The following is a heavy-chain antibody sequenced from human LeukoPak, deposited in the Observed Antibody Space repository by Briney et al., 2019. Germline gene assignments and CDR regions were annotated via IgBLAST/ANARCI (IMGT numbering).Heavy chain of an antibody. CDR2: IKQDGSGK. V-gene: IGHV3-7*01. D-gene: IGHD6-13*01. Sequence: GGSLRLSCAASGFTFSSYWMSWVRQAPGKGLEWVANIKQDGSGKYYVDSVKGRFTISRDNAKNSLYLQMNSLRAEDTAVYYCTRSSGGAAAGIYWYFDLWGRGTLVTVSS. CDR1: GFTFSSYW. J-gene: IGHJ2*01. CDR3: TRSSGGAAAGIYWYFDL.